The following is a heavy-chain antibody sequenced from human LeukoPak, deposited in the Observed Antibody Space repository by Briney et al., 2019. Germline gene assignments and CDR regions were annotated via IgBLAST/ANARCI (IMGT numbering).Heavy chain of an antibody. Sequence: PSETLSLTCTVSGDSITSSAFYWGWIRQAPGKGLEWIGNIFHGGNTHYNPSLKSRVSISVDRSKNQFSLKLSSVTAADTAVYYCARRESITIFGVVSSDAFDIWGQGTMVTVSS. D-gene: IGHD3-3*01. J-gene: IGHJ3*02. CDR3: ARRESITIFGVVSSDAFDI. V-gene: IGHV4-39*01. CDR2: IFHGGNT. CDR1: GDSITSSAFY.